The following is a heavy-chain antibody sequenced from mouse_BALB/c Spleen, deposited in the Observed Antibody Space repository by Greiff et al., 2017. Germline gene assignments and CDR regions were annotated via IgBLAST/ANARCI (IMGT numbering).Heavy chain of an antibody. D-gene: IGHD3-2*02. V-gene: IGHV5-9-4*01. Sequence: EVMLVESGGGLVKPGGSLKLSCAASGFTFSSYAMSWVRQSPEKRLEWVAKISSGGSYTYYPDTVPGRFTISRDNAKNTLYLEMSSLRSEDTAMYYCARNQDYYAMDYWGQGTSVTVSS. CDR3: ARNQDYYAMDY. CDR2: ISSGGSYT. CDR1: GFTFSSYA. J-gene: IGHJ4*01.